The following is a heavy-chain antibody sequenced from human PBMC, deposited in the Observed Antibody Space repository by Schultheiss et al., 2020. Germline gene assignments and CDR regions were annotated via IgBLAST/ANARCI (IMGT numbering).Heavy chain of an antibody. Sequence: GGSLRLSCAASGFTFSNAWMSWVRQAPGKGLEWVGRIKSKTDGGTTDYAGPVKGRFTISRDDSKNTLYLQMNSLRAEDTAVYYCARDNTYGGDIEGSKGFDYWGQGTLVTVSS. CDR1: GFTFSNAW. CDR2: IKSKTDGGTT. V-gene: IGHV3-15*01. D-gene: IGHD2-21*01. J-gene: IGHJ4*02. CDR3: ARDNTYGGDIEGSKGFDY.